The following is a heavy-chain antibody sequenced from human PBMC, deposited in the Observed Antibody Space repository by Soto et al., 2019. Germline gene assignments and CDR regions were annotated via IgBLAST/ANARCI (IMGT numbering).Heavy chain of an antibody. CDR2: ISSSGSTI. D-gene: IGHD5-18*01. V-gene: IGHV3-11*01. Sequence: PAGSLRLSCAASGFTFSDYYMSWIRQAPGKGLEWVSYISSSGSTIYYADSVKGRFTISRDNAKNSLYLQMNSLRAEGTAVYYCASPIPTGIQLYLRPRHPYDWGQGTLVSVSS. J-gene: IGHJ4*02. CDR3: ASPIPTGIQLYLRPRHPYD. CDR1: GFTFSDYY.